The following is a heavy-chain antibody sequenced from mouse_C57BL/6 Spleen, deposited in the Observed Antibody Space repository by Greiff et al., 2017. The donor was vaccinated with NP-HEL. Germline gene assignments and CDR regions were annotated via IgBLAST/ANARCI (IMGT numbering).Heavy chain of an antibody. Sequence: VQLQQSGAELARPGASVKLSCEASGYTFTSYGISWVKQRTGQGLEWIGEIYPRSGNTYYNEKFKGKATLTADKSSSTAYMELRSLTSVDSAVYFCARSFYDYYAMDYWGQGTSVTVSS. D-gene: IGHD2-10*01. V-gene: IGHV1-81*01. CDR2: IYPRSGNT. CDR3: ARSFYDYYAMDY. J-gene: IGHJ4*01. CDR1: GYTFTSYG.